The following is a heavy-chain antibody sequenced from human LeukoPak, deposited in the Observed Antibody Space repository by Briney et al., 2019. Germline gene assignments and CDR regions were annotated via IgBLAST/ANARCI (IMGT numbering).Heavy chain of an antibody. V-gene: IGHV1-69*13. J-gene: IGHJ4*02. CDR3: ARDIVVRGVITRYFDY. D-gene: IGHD3-10*01. CDR2: IIPIFGTA. CDR1: GGTFSSYA. Sequence: GPPVKVSCKASGGTFSSYAISWVRQAPGQGLEWMGGIIPIFGTANYAQKFQGRVTITADESTSTAYMELSSLRSEDTAVYYCARDIVVRGVITRYFDYWGQGTLVTVSS.